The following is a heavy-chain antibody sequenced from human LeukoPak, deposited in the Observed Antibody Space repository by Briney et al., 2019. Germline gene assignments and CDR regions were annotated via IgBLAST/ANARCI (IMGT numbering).Heavy chain of an antibody. CDR3: ARDFKGMDV. J-gene: IGHJ6*02. Sequence: PGGSLRLSCAASGFTFSSYGMHWVRQAPGKGLEWVTVIWYDGSNKYYADSVKGRFTISRDNSKNTLYLQMNSLRAEDTAVYYCARDFKGMDVWGQGTTVTVSS. V-gene: IGHV3-33*01. CDR2: IWYDGSNK. CDR1: GFTFSSYG.